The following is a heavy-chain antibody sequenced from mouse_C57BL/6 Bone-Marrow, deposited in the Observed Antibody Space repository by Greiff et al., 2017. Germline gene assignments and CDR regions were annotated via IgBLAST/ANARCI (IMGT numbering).Heavy chain of an antibody. CDR1: GYAFTNYL. J-gene: IGHJ4*01. D-gene: IGHD1-1*01. V-gene: IGHV1-54*01. CDR2: INPGSGGT. CDR3: ARSDYYCSRGDARDY. Sequence: QVQLQQSGAELVRPGTSVKVSCKASGYAFTNYLIEWVKQRPGQGLEWIGVINPGSGGTNYNEKFQGKATLTADKSSSTSYMQLSSLTSEDSAVYFCARSDYYCSRGDARDYWGQGTSVTVSS.